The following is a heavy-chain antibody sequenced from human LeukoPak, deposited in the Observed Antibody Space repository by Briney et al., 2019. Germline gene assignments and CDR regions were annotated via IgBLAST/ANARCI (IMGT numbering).Heavy chain of an antibody. CDR3: ARGSRRSWVVIRYFDY. J-gene: IGHJ4*02. Sequence: PSETLSLTCTVSGGSISSYYWSWIRQPPGKGLEWIGEINRSGSTNYNPSLKSRVTISVDTSKNQFSLKLSSVTAADTAVYYCARGSRRSWVVIRYFDYWGQGTLVTVSS. CDR1: GGSISSYY. V-gene: IGHV4-34*01. D-gene: IGHD3-22*01. CDR2: INRSGST.